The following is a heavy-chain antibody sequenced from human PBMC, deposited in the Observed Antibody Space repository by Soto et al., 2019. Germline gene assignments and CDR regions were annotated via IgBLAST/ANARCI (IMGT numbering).Heavy chain of an antibody. D-gene: IGHD2-2*01. CDR3: ARDREYCSSTRCYWNFDY. J-gene: IGHJ4*02. CDR1: GGSVSINGYY. CDR2: ISYTGNT. V-gene: IGHV4-61*08. Sequence: QVRLQESGPGLVKPSETLSLTCGVSGGSVSINGYYWSWIRRPPGKGLEWIGYISYTGNTNYNPSLQSRVTISADTSKNQFSLNLNSVTAADTAVYYCARDREYCSSTRCYWNFDYWGQGSLVTVSS.